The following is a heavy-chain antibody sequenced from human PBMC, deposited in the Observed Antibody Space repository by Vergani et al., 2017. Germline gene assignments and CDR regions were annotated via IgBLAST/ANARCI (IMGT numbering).Heavy chain of an antibody. Sequence: EVQLVESGGGLVQPGGSLRLSCAASGFTFSSYSMNWVRPAPGKGLEWVSYISSSSSTIYYADSVKGRFTISRDNAKNSLYLQMNSLRAEDTAVYYCARDRRAAVAYNLDYWGQGTLVTVSS. CDR3: ARDRRAAVAYNLDY. D-gene: IGHD6-19*01. J-gene: IGHJ4*02. V-gene: IGHV3-48*01. CDR2: ISSSSSTI. CDR1: GFTFSSYS.